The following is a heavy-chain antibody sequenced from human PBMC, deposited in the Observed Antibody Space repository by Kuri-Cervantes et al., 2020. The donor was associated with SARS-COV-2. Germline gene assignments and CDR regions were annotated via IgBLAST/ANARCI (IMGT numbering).Heavy chain of an antibody. Sequence: GGSLRLSCAASGFTFSSYEMNWVRQAPGKGLEWVSYISSSGSTIYYADSVKGRFTISRDNAKNSLYLQMNSLRAEDTAVYYCAREVTIFGAVSRGFDPWGQGTLVTVSS. CDR2: ISSSGSTI. J-gene: IGHJ5*02. V-gene: IGHV3-48*03. CDR3: AREVTIFGAVSRGFDP. D-gene: IGHD3-3*01. CDR1: GFTFSSYE.